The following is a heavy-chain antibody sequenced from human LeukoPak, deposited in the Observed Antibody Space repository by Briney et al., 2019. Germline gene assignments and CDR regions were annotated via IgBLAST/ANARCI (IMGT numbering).Heavy chain of an antibody. V-gene: IGHV3-30*04. CDR1: GFTFSSYA. D-gene: IGHD4-17*01. CDR2: ISYDGSNK. CDR3: ARDRVSMGTVTTPGY. Sequence: GGSLRLSCAASGFTFSSYAMHWVRQAPGKGLEWVAVISYDGSNKYYADSVKGRFTISRDNSKNTLYLQMNSLRAEDTAVYYCARDRVSMGTVTTPGYWGQGTLVTVSS. J-gene: IGHJ4*02.